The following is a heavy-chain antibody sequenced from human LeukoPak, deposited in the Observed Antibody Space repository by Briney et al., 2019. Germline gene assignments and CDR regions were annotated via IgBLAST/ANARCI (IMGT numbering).Heavy chain of an antibody. V-gene: IGHV3-23*01. CDR2: ISGSGGST. CDR3: ASASGGVGWELLGWFDP. CDR1: GLTFSSYA. Sequence: SGGSLRLSCAASGLTFSSYAMSWVRQAPGKGLEWVSAISGSGGSTYYADSVKGRFTISRDNSKNTLYLQMNSLRAEDTAVYYCASASGGVGWELLGWFDPWGQGTLVTVSS. D-gene: IGHD1-26*01. J-gene: IGHJ5*02.